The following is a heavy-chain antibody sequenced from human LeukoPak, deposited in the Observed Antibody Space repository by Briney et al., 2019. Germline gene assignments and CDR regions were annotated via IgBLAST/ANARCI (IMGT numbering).Heavy chain of an antibody. J-gene: IGHJ6*03. CDR3: AREAELRFSSGMDV. D-gene: IGHD3-3*01. V-gene: IGHV3-21*01. Sequence: PGGSLRLSCAASGSTFSSYAMSWVRQAPGKGLEWVSSISSSSSYIYYADSVKGRFTISRDNAKNSLYLQMNSLRAEDTAVYYCAREAELRFSSGMDVWGKGTTVTVSS. CDR2: ISSSSSYI. CDR1: GSTFSSYA.